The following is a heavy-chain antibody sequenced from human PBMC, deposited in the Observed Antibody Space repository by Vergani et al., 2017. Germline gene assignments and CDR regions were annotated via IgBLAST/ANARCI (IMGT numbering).Heavy chain of an antibody. CDR3: ARDQGSSWPSAGYMDV. D-gene: IGHD6-13*01. Sequence: QVQLQESGPGLVKPSQTLSLTCTVSGGSISSGSYYWSWIRQPPGKGLEWIGEINHSGSTNYNPSLKSRVTISVDTSKNQFSLKLSSVTAADTAVYYCARDQGSSWPSAGYMDVWGKGTTVTVSS. CDR2: INHSGST. V-gene: IGHV4-61*01. J-gene: IGHJ6*03. CDR1: GGSISSGSYY.